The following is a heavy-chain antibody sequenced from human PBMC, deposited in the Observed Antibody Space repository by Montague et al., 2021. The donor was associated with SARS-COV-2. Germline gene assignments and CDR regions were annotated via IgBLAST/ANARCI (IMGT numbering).Heavy chain of an antibody. Sequence: SLRLSWAASGFIFDDYGMSWVRQVPGRGLEWVSGISRNGETTGYGDSVKGRVTISRDNAKNSLSLQMNSLRVEDTALYYCTRGFRGGPFDCWGQGTPVTVSS. V-gene: IGHV3-20*04. J-gene: IGHJ4*02. CDR3: TRGFRGGPFDC. D-gene: IGHD3-10*01. CDR1: GFIFDDYG. CDR2: ISRNGETT.